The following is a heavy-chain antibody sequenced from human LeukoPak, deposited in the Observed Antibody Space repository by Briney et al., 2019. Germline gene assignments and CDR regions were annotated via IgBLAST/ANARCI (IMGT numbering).Heavy chain of an antibody. J-gene: IGHJ4*02. D-gene: IGHD3-22*01. CDR1: GFTFSSYA. Sequence: PGGSLRLSCAASGFTFSSYAMSWVRQAPGKGLEWVSAISGSGGSTYYADSVKGRFTISRDNSKNSLYLQMNSLRTEDTALYYCATSKPYYDSSGYLDYWGQGTLVTVSS. V-gene: IGHV3-23*01. CDR3: ATSKPYYDSSGYLDY. CDR2: ISGSGGST.